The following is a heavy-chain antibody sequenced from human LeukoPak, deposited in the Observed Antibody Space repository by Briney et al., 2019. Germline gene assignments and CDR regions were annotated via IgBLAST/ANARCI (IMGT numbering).Heavy chain of an antibody. J-gene: IGHJ4*02. D-gene: IGHD2-15*01. CDR3: TIHRSGYCSGGSCPMGGY. CDR2: IRSKANSYAT. V-gene: IGHV3-73*01. CDR1: GFTFSGSA. Sequence: GGSLRLSCAASGFTFSGSAMHWVRQASGKGLEWVGGIRSKANSYATAYAASVKGRFTISRDDSKNTAYLQMNSLKTEDTAVYYCTIHRSGYCSGGSCPMGGYWGQGTLVTVSS.